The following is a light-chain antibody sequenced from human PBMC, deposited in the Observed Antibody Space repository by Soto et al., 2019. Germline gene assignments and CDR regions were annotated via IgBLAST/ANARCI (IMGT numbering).Light chain of an antibody. J-gene: IGKJ4*01. CDR2: AAS. CDR3: QQSYSTLVLT. Sequence: IQMTQSPSSLSASVGDRVTITCRASQGVNSYLSWYQQKPGKAPNLLIYAASSLHSGVPTRFRGSGSGTHFTFTISSLQPEDVATYYCQQSYSTLVLTFGGGTKVELK. CDR1: QGVNSY. V-gene: IGKV1-39*01.